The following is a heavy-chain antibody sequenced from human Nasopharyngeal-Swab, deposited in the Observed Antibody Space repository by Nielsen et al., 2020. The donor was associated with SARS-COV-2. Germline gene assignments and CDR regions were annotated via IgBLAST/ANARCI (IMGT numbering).Heavy chain of an antibody. V-gene: IGHV3-48*04. CDR3: ASAHRAYGDSGYYPLDY. Sequence: GGSLRLSCAASGFNFNYYSMNWVRQAPGKGLEWVSYITRSRGITDYADSVKGRFSISRDNAKNLLYLQINSLRAEDTAVYYCASAHRAYGDSGYYPLDYWGKGTLVTVSS. J-gene: IGHJ4*02. CDR1: GFNFNYYS. D-gene: IGHD3-22*01. CDR2: ITRSRGIT.